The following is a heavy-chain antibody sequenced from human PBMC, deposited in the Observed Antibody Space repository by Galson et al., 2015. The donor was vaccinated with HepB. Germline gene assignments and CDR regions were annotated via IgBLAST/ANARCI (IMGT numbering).Heavy chain of an antibody. CDR1: GFTFGDYA. J-gene: IGHJ6*02. CDR2: IRSKAHGGTT. D-gene: IGHD3-3*01. Sequence: SLRLSCAASGFTFGDYAMSWFRQAPGKGLEWVGFIRSKAHGGTTEYAASVKGRFTISRDDSKSIAYLHMNSLKTEDTAVYYCTRVSGDYDFWSGYLPEWYYGMDVWGQGTTVTVSS. V-gene: IGHV3-49*03. CDR3: TRVSGDYDFWSGYLPEWYYGMDV.